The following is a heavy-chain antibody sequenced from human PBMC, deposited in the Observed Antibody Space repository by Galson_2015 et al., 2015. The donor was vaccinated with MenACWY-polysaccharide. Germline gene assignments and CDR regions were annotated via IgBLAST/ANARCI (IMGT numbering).Heavy chain of an antibody. J-gene: IGHJ4*02. V-gene: IGHV2-5*02. CDR3: THRRGVGGNPLDY. CDR1: VFSLSSSGVG. Sequence: PALVKPTQALTLTCTFSVFSLSSSGVGVGWIRQPPGKALEWLAVIYWDDTKGYSPSLKSRLTITKDTSTHHVVLTMTNLDPVDTAIYYCTHRRGVGGNPLDYWGQGTLVTVSS. D-gene: IGHD2/OR15-2a*01. CDR2: IYWDDTK.